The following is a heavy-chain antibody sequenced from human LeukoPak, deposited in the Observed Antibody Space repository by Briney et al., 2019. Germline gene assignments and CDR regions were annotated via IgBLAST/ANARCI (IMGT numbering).Heavy chain of an antibody. D-gene: IGHD2-2*01. CDR1: GFTFSSYG. CDR2: ISYDGSNK. J-gene: IGHJ4*02. CDR3: AKDAGRGYCSSTSCYGIDY. Sequence: GGSLRLSCAASGFTFSSYGMHWVRQAPGKGLEWVAVISYDGSNKYYADSVKGRFTISRDNSKNTLYLQMDSPRAEDTAVYYCAKDAGRGYCSSTSCYGIDYWGQGTLVTVSS. V-gene: IGHV3-30*18.